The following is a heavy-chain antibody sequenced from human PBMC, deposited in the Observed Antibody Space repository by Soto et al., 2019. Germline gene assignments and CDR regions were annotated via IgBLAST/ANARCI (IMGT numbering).Heavy chain of an antibody. CDR3: ASPQRTSRTWSYY. D-gene: IGHD6-13*01. V-gene: IGHV3-72*01. CDR1: GFSFSDHF. CDR2: TKDKVTT. J-gene: IGHJ4*02. Sequence: GSLRLSCAASGFSFSDHFMDWVRQAPGKGLEWVARTKDKVTTTYAASVAGRFTVSRGDSERSLFLQMRGLKTEDTAVYYCASPQRTSRTWSYYWGQGTLVTVSS.